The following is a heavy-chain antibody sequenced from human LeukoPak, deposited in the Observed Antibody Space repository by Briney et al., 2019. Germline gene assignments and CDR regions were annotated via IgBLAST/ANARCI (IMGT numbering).Heavy chain of an antibody. CDR2: IYHSGST. CDR1: GYSISSGYY. J-gene: IGHJ4*02. V-gene: IGHV4-38-2*02. CDR3: ARDRRFIDY. D-gene: IGHD3-16*02. Sequence: KPSETLSLTCTVSGYSISSGYYWSWNGKPPGKGLEWIGSIYHSGSTYYNPSLKSRVTISVDTSKNQFSLKLSSVTAADTAVYYCARDRRFIDYWGQGTLVTVSS.